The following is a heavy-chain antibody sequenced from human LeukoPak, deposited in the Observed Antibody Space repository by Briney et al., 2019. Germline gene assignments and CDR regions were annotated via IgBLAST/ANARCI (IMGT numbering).Heavy chain of an antibody. D-gene: IGHD2-15*01. CDR1: GYSISSGYY. Sequence: SETLSLTCAVSGYSISSGYYWGWIRQPPGKGLEWIGSIYHSGSTYYNPSLKSRVTISVDTSKNQFSLKLSSVTAADTAVYYCARKYCSGGSGSGLYNWFDPWGQGTLVTVSS. CDR2: IYHSGST. CDR3: ARKYCSGGSGSGLYNWFDP. V-gene: IGHV4-38-2*01. J-gene: IGHJ5*02.